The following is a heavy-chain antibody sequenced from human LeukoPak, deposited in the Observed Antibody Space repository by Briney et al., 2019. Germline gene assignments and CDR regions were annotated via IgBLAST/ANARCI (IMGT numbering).Heavy chain of an antibody. CDR2: IYHSGST. V-gene: IGHV4-38-2*01. J-gene: IGHJ6*03. CDR1: GYSISSGYY. CDR3: ARLGHDYLLYYYMDV. Sequence: SETLSLTCAVSGYSISSGYYWGWIRQPPGKGLEWIGSIYHSGSTYYNPSLKSRVTISVDTSKNQFSLKLSSVTAADTAVYYCARLGHDYLLYYYMDVWGKGTTVTVSS. D-gene: IGHD4-11*01.